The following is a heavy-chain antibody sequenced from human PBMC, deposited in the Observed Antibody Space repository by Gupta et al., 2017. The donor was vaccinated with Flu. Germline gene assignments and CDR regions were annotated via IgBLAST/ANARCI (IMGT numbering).Heavy chain of an antibody. CDR3: ARNQVETVVEPASMPWQNDDVRYFHYAMDV. Sequence: QVQLQESGPGLVKPSETLSLTCAVSGYSISSDYYWGWIRQPPGQGLEWIGSIHHSGTTNYNSSLKSRVSLSMDLSKNRFSLKLSAVTAADTAVYYCARNQVETVVEPASMPWQNDDVRYFHYAMDVWGQGTTVTVSS. CDR2: IHHSGTT. V-gene: IGHV4-38-2*01. CDR1: GYSISSDYY. J-gene: IGHJ6*02. D-gene: IGHD2-2*01.